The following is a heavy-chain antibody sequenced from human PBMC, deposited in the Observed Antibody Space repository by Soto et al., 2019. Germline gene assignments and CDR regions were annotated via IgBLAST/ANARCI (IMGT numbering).Heavy chain of an antibody. Sequence: GASVKVSCKASGYMFTKSAMHWVRQAPGQRLEWMGWISGDSGNTKYSPKLQDRVTITRDTSASTAYMELSSLRSEDTALYYCARDGVEAGNFNFDYWGQGTLVTVSS. J-gene: IGHJ4*03. D-gene: IGHD6-19*01. CDR3: ARDGVEAGNFNFDY. V-gene: IGHV1-3*01. CDR2: ISGDSGNT. CDR1: GYMFTKSA.